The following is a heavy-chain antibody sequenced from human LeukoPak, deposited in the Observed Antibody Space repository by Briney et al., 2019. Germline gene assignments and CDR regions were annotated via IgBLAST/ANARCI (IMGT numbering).Heavy chain of an antibody. CDR2: ISSGSSTI. Sequence: GGSLRLSCTASGFTFGDYAMSWFRQAPGKGLEWISYISSGSSTIYYADSVLGRFTISKDDSKNFLYLEMNSLRDEDTAVYYCAKDLRGVDYWGQGTLVTVSS. J-gene: IGHJ4*02. CDR3: AKDLRGVDY. CDR1: GFTFGDYA. D-gene: IGHD3-10*01. V-gene: IGHV3-48*02.